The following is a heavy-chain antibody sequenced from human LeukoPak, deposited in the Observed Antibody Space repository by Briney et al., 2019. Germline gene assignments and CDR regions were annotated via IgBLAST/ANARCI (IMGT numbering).Heavy chain of an antibody. J-gene: IGHJ6*02. CDR1: GGSISSYY. V-gene: IGHV4-59*01. Sequence: SETLSLTCTVSGGSISSYYWSWIRQPPGKGLEWIGYIYYSGSTNYNPSLKSRVTISVDTSKNQFSLKLSSVTAADTAVYYCARVGHYYYYGMNVWGQGTTVTVSS. D-gene: IGHD3-16*01. CDR2: IYYSGST. CDR3: ARVGHYYYYGMNV.